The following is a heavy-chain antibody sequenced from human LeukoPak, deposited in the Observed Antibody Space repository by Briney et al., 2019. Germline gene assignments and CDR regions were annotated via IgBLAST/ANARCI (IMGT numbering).Heavy chain of an antibody. J-gene: IGHJ4*02. Sequence: GVSLRLSCAASGFTFSRFGMHWVRQAPGKGLEWVTVISNDGSDKYYVDSVKGRFTISRDNSKNTLYLQMNSLRAEDTAVYYCAKDLHGDFVRWGDYWGQGALVTVSS. CDR2: ISNDGSDK. D-gene: IGHD2-21*02. V-gene: IGHV3-30*18. CDR1: GFTFSRFG. CDR3: AKDLHGDFVRWGDY.